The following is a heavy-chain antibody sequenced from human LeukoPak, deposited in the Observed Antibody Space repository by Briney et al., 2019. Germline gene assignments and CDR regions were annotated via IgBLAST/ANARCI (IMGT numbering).Heavy chain of an antibody. Sequence: GGSLRLSCAASGFTFSGYAISWVRQAPGKGLEWVSAISGSGGSTYYADSVKGRFTISRDNAENSLYLQMNSLRVEDTAVYYCARDGGMIRFGGQDVWGQGTTVTVS. CDR1: GFTFSGYA. D-gene: IGHD3-16*01. J-gene: IGHJ6*02. V-gene: IGHV3-23*01. CDR3: ARDGGMIRFGGQDV. CDR2: ISGSGGST.